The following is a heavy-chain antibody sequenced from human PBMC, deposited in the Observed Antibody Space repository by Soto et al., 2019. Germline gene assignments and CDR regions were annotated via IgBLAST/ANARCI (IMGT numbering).Heavy chain of an antibody. D-gene: IGHD6-13*01. J-gene: IGHJ5*02. CDR2: IYYSGST. CDR1: GGSVSSGDYY. CDR3: ARDRIAAAGTGDWFDP. V-gene: IGHV4-30-4*01. Sequence: SETLSLTCTVSGGSVSSGDYYWRWIRQPPGKGLEWIGYIYYSGSTYYNPSLKSRVTISVDTSKNQFSLKLSSVTAADTAVYYXARDRIAAAGTGDWFDPWGQGTLVTVSS.